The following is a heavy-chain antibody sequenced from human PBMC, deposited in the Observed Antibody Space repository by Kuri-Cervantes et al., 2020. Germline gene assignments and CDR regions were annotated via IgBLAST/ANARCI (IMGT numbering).Heavy chain of an antibody. Sequence: SETLSLTCTVSGGSISSTTHYWGWIRQSPGKGLEYIGSIGGIYYGENTYYNPSLRSRVTISADTSKNQFSLKLTYVTAADTAVYYCARLRGECSGGRCYRYYFDYWGQGTLVTVSS. J-gene: IGHJ4*02. V-gene: IGHV4-39*07. CDR3: ARLRGECSGGRCYRYYFDY. D-gene: IGHD2-15*01. CDR1: GGSISSTTHY. CDR2: IGGIYYGENT.